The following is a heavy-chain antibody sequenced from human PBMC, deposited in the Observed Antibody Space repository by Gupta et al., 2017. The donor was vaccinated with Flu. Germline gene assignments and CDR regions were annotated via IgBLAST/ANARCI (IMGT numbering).Heavy chain of an antibody. CDR1: GFTFSSYC. CDR3: AKDVAARPNPIDY. V-gene: IGHV3-30*18. CDR2: ISYDGSNK. Sequence: QVQLVESGGGVVQPGRSLRLSCAASGFTFSSYCMHWVRQAPGKGLEWVAVISYDGSNKYYADSVKGRFTISRDNSKNTLYLQMNSLRAEDTAVYYCAKDVAARPNPIDYWGQGTLVTVSS. D-gene: IGHD6-6*01. J-gene: IGHJ4*02.